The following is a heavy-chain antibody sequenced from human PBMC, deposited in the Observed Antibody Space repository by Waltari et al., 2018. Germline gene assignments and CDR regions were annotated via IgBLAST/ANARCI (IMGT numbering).Heavy chain of an antibody. CDR1: GYKFTGFY. J-gene: IGHJ4*02. Sequence: QVQLVQSGAEVKKPGASVRVSCKASGYKFTGFYLHWLRQAPGQGLEWMGWTNPNRGRTRDAQKFEDRVTMSRDTSITTAFMELTGLRPDDTAVYYCARDDHCDFWGQGTLVTVSS. V-gene: IGHV1-2*02. CDR3: ARDDHCDF. CDR2: TNPNRGRT.